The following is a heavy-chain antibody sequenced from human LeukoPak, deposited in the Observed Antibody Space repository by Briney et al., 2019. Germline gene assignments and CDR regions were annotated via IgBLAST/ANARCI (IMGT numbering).Heavy chain of an antibody. J-gene: IGHJ5*02. CDR3: AREITIFGVAIAFDP. CDR2: MNPNSGNT. CDR1: GYTFTSYD. V-gene: IGHV1-8*02. Sequence: GASVKVSCKASGYTFTSYDINWVRQATGQGLEWMGWMNPNSGNTGYAQKFQGRVTMTRDTSISTAYMELSRLRSDDTAVYYCAREITIFGVAIAFDPWGQGTLVTVSS. D-gene: IGHD3-3*01.